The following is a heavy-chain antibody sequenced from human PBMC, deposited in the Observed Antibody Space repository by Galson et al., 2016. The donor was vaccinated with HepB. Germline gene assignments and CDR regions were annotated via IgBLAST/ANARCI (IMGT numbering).Heavy chain of an antibody. Sequence: SLRLSCAASKFTFRNYAMSWVRQAPGKGLEWVSSISGPGRNTYYADSVKGRFIISRDNSKNTLYLQMNSLRAEDTAVYYCAKDPIQCGGDCTRASYYFDYWGQGLLVTVSS. V-gene: IGHV3-23*01. D-gene: IGHD2-21*02. CDR2: ISGPGRNT. CDR3: AKDPIQCGGDCTRASYYFDY. J-gene: IGHJ4*02. CDR1: KFTFRNYA.